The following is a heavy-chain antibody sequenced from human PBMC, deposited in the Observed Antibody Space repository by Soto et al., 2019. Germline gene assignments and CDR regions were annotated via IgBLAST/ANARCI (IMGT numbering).Heavy chain of an antibody. CDR2: IYYSGST. V-gene: IGHV4-39*01. D-gene: IGHD5-18*01. Sequence: SETLSLTCTVAGGSISSTSYYWGWIRQPPGKGLEWIGSIYYSGSTYYNPSLKSRVTIAVDTSKNQFSLKLSSVTAADTAVYYCARGYSYGYFDSWGQGTLVNVSS. CDR1: GGSISSTSYY. CDR3: ARGYSYGYFDS. J-gene: IGHJ4*02.